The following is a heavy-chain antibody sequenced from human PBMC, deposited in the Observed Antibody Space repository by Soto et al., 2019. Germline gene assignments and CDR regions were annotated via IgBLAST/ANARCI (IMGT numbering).Heavy chain of an antibody. CDR1: GFTFTRYS. Sequence: VQLVESGGAMVKPGGSLRLSCAASGFTFTRYSMNWVRQAQGKGLEWVSSISSTTNYIYYGDSMKGRFTISRDNAKNTLRLEITRLRAEDTAVYYCARESEAVTSNFDYWGQGNLVTVSS. CDR2: ISSTTNYI. J-gene: IGHJ4*02. V-gene: IGHV3-21*06. CDR3: ARESEAVTSNFDY.